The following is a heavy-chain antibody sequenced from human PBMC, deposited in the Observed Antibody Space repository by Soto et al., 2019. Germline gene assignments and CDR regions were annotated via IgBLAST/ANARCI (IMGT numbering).Heavy chain of an antibody. V-gene: IGHV1-46*01. CDR1: GYTFTSYY. CDR3: ARVRISSNCYDC. J-gene: IGHJ4*02. Sequence: QVQLVQSGAEVKKPGASVKVSCKASGYTFTSYYLHWVRQAPGQGLEWMGIINPNGGTTSYAQKFKGRVTMTRHTSTSTVYMELSSLSSEDTAVYYCARVRISSNCYDCWGQGTQVTVSS. D-gene: IGHD2-2*01. CDR2: INPNGGTT.